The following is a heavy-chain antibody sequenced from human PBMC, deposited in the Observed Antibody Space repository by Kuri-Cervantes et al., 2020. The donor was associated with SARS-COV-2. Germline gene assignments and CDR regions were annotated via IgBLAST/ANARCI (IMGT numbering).Heavy chain of an antibody. CDR1: GITFSDQY. D-gene: IGHD3-3*01. J-gene: IGHJ4*02. Sequence: GESLKISCAVSGITFSDQYMSWIRQAPGKGLEWVSYITSRGTTIYHADSVKGRFTISRDNSKNTLYLQMNSLRAEDTAVYYCAKDLLRFLEWLPQYSGSPCDYWGQGTLVTVSS. CDR3: AKDLLRFLEWLPQYSGSPCDY. CDR2: ITSRGTTI. V-gene: IGHV3-11*01.